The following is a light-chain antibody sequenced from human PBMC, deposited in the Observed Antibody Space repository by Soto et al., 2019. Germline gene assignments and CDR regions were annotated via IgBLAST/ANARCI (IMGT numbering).Light chain of an antibody. J-gene: IGKJ1*01. CDR1: QDISSY. V-gene: IGKV1-8*01. Sequence: IRMTQSPSSFSASTGDRVTITCRASQDISSYLAWYQQKPGRAPKLLIYAASTLQSGVPSRFSGSGSGTDFTLTISCLQSEDFATYYCQQYYTYPWTFGQGTKVEIK. CDR2: AAS. CDR3: QQYYTYPWT.